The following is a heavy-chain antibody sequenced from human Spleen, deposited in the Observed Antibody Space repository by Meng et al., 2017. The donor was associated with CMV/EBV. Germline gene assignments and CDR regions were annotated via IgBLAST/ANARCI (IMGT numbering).Heavy chain of an antibody. D-gene: IGHD2/OR15-2a*01. CDR1: GYPFIGYY. J-gene: IGHJ6*02. V-gene: IGHV1-2*02. Sequence: ASVKVSCKASGYPFIGYYIHWVRQAPGQGLEWMGWINPDSDDTNYKQNFQGRVTMTRETSISTAYMELTRLRSDDTAVYFCARVPVRESTFLSDSYYYYYGMDVWGQGTTVTVSS. CDR2: INPDSDDT. CDR3: ARVPVRESTFLSDSYYYYYGMDV.